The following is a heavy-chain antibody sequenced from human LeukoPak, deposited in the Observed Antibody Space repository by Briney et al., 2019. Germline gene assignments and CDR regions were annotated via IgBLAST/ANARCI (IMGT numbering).Heavy chain of an antibody. V-gene: IGHV3-21*01. CDR1: GFTFSSYW. D-gene: IGHD4-17*01. CDR3: AREADYGDSGYFDL. Sequence: GGSLRLSCAASGFTFSSYWMSWVRQAPGKGLEWVSIISSGSSAIFSADALKGRFTISRDDAKNLLYLDMNSLRAEDTAVYYCAREADYGDSGYFDLWGRGTLVTVSS. CDR2: ISSGSSAI. J-gene: IGHJ2*01.